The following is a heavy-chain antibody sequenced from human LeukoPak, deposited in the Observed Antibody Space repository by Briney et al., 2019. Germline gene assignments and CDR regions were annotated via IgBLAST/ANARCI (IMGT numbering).Heavy chain of an antibody. CDR1: GFTLSSYN. D-gene: IGHD3-10*02. Sequence: GGSLRLSCATSGFTLSSYNMNWVRQVPGKGLEWVSFISTSSSYIYYADSVKGRFTISRDNAKNSLYLQMNSLRAEDTAVYYCAELGITMIGGVWGKGTTVTIPS. V-gene: IGHV3-21*01. CDR2: ISTSSSYI. J-gene: IGHJ6*04. CDR3: AELGITMIGGV.